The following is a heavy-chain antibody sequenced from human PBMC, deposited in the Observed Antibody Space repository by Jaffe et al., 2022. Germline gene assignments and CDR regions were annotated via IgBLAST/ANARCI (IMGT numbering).Heavy chain of an antibody. CDR1: GYSISSGYY. CDR3: ARHRRQQLLKNWYFDL. J-gene: IGHJ2*01. D-gene: IGHD6-13*01. V-gene: IGHV4-38-2*01. CDR2: IYHSGST. Sequence: QVQLQESGPGLVKPSETLSLTCAVSGYSISSGYYWGWIRQPPGKGLEWIGSIYHSGSTYYNPSLKSRVTISVDTSKNQFSLKLSSVTAADTAVYYCARHRRQQLLKNWYFDLWGRGTLVTVSS.